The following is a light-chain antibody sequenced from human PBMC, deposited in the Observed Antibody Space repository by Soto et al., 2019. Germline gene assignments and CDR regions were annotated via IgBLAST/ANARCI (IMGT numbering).Light chain of an antibody. CDR1: SSNIGNHY. CDR3: AAWDDSLSGRV. CDR2: NND. Sequence: QSVLTQPPSASGTPGQRVTISCSGSSSNIGNHYVSWYQQLPGTAPKLLIYNNDQRPSGVPDRFSGSKSGTSASLAISGLRFEDEADYYCAAWDDSLSGRVFGNGTKVTVL. V-gene: IGLV1-47*01. J-gene: IGLJ1*01.